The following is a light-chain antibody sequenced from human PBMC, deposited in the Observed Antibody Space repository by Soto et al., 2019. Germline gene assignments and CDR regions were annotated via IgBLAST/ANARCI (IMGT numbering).Light chain of an antibody. CDR3: QQRSNWPPYT. CDR2: DAS. V-gene: IGKV3-11*01. CDR1: QSVSSY. Sequence: EIVLTQSPATLSLSPGESATLSCRASQSVSSYLAWYQHKPGLAPRLLIYDASNRATGIPARFSGSGSGTDFTLTSSSVEPEDFAVYYCQQRSNWPPYTVGQGTKLEIK. J-gene: IGKJ2*01.